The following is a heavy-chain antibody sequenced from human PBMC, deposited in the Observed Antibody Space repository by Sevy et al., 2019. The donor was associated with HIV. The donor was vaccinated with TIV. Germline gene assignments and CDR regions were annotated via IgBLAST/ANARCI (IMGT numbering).Heavy chain of an antibody. CDR3: TRPGYSRDY. D-gene: IGHD5-18*01. Sequence: GGSLRLSCAASGFTFSGSAIHWVRQASGKGLEWVGRIRSKANSYATAYAASVKGRFTISRDDSKNTAYLQMNSLKTEDTAVYYCTRPGYSRDYWGQGTLVTVSS. CDR2: IRSKANSYAT. J-gene: IGHJ4*02. V-gene: IGHV3-73*01. CDR1: GFTFSGSA.